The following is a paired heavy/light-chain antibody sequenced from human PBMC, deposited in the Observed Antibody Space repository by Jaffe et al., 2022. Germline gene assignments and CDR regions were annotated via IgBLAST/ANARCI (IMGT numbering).Heavy chain of an antibody. V-gene: IGHV1-69*02. CDR2: IIPILGIA. Sequence: QVQLVQSGAEVKKPGSSVKVSCKASGGTFSSYTISWVRQAPGQGLEWMGRIIPILGIANYAQKFQGRVTITADKSTSTAYMELSSLRSEDTAVYYCARPRTELRGYCSGGSCFHDAFDIWGQGTMVTVSS. CDR1: GGTFSSYT. J-gene: IGHJ3*02. CDR3: ARPRTELRGYCSGGSCFHDAFDI. D-gene: IGHD2-15*01.
Light chain of an antibody. J-gene: IGKJ1*01. CDR3: QQYGSSPPVT. CDR1: QSVSSSY. V-gene: IGKV3-20*01. CDR2: GAS. Sequence: EIVLTQSPGTLSLSPGERATLSCRASQSVSSSYLAWYQQKPGQAPRLLIYGASSRATGIPDRFSGSGSGTDFTLTISRLEPEDFAVYYCQQYGSSPPVTFGQGTKVEIK.